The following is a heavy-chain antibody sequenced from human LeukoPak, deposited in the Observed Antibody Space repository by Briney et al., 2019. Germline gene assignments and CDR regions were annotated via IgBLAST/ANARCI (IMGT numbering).Heavy chain of an antibody. D-gene: IGHD2/OR15-2a*01. CDR3: ARDKIVNFDY. CDR1: GLSLSSSSYY. CDR2: IYYSGST. V-gene: IGHV4-39*07. Sequence: SETLSLTCTVSGLSLSSSSYYWGWIRQPPGKGLEWVGSIYYSGSTYYNPSLKSRVTISVDTSKTQFSLKLSSVTAADTAVYYCARDKIVNFDYWGQGTLVTVSS. J-gene: IGHJ4*02.